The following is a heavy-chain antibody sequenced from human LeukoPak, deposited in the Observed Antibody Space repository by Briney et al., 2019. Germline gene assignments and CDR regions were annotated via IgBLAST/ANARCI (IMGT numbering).Heavy chain of an antibody. V-gene: IGHV4-59*01. J-gene: IGHJ6*03. CDR2: VNHTGST. CDR3: ARGRVSSSTWYSTYYYYFYMDV. CDR1: DDSITMYY. Sequence: SETLSLTCSVSDDSITMYYWTWIRQPPGKGLEWIGYVNHTGSTNFNPSLNGRVSISRDTTNNLFSLRLRSVTAADTAVYFCARGRVSSSTWYSTYYYYFYMDVWGKGTTVTVSS. D-gene: IGHD1-1*01.